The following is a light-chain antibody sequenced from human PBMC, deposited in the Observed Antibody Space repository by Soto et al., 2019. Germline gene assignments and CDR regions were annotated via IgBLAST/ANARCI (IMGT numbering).Light chain of an antibody. CDR2: DVS. V-gene: IGLV2-14*01. CDR3: ISYTSSSTHVV. J-gene: IGLJ2*01. Sequence: QSALTQPASVSGSPGQSITISCTGTSSDVGGYNYVSWYQQHPGKAPKLMIYDVSNRPPGVSNRFSGSKSGNTASLTISGLQDEDEADYYCISYTSSSTHVVFGGGTKVTVL. CDR1: SSDVGGYNY.